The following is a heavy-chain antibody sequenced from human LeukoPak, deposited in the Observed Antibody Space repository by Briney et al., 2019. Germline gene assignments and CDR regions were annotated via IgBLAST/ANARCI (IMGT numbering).Heavy chain of an antibody. CDR3: ASLTTPGIDY. V-gene: IGHV1-2*02. CDR2: INPNSGGT. CDR1: GYTFSGKF. D-gene: IGHD1-1*01. J-gene: IGHJ4*02. Sequence: AASVKVSCKASGYTFSGKFIHWVRQAPGQGLEWMGWINPNSGGTNYAQKFQGRVTMTRDTSISAAYMELSRLRSDDTAVYYCASLTTPGIDYWGQGTLVTVSS.